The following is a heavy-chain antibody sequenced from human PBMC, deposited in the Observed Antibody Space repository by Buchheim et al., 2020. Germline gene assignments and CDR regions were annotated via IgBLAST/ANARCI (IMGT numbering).Heavy chain of an antibody. J-gene: IGHJ4*02. CDR3: AKGRIVGATWVYFDY. CDR1: GFTFSSYG. D-gene: IGHD1-26*01. CDR2: IRYDGSNK. Sequence: QVQLVESGGGVVQPGRSLRLSCAASGFTFSSYGMHWVRQAPGKGLEWVAFIRYDGSNKYYADSVKGRFTISRHNSKNTLYLQMNSLRAEDTAVYYCAKGRIVGATWVYFDYWGQGTL. V-gene: IGHV3-30*02.